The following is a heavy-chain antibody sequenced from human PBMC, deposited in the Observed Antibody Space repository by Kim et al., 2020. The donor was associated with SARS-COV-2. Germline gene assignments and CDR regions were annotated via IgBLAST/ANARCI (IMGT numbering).Heavy chain of an antibody. CDR2: ISSNGGST. Sequence: GGSLRLSCAASGFTFSSYAMHWVRQAPGKGLEYVSAISSNGGSTYYANSVKGRFTISRDNSKNTLYLQMGSLRAEDMAVYYCARLKNSGSYYGALHYWGQGTLVTVSS. CDR3: ARLKNSGSYYGALHY. V-gene: IGHV3-64*01. J-gene: IGHJ4*02. D-gene: IGHD1-26*01. CDR1: GFTFSSYA.